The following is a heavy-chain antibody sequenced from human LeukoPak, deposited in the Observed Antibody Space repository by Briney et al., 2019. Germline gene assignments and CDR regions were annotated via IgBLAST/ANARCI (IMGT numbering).Heavy chain of an antibody. D-gene: IGHD3-10*01. V-gene: IGHV4-34*01. CDR1: GGSFSGYY. CDR2: INHSGST. J-gene: IGHJ4*02. CDR3: ARHGSGLRGNFDY. Sequence: PSETLSLTCAVYGGSFSGYYWSWIRQPPGKGLEWIGEINHSGSTNYNPSLKSRVTISVDTSKNQFSLKLSSVTAADTAVYYCARHGSGLRGNFDYWGQGTLVTVSS.